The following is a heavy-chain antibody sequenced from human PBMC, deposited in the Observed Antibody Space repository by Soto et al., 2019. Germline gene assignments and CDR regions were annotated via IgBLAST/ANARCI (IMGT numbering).Heavy chain of an antibody. Sequence: ASVKVSCKASGYTFTSYYMHWVRQAPGQGLEWMGIINPSGGSTSYAQKFQGRVTMTRDTSTSTVYMELSRLRSDDTAVYYCARDQHPRISKVLTGYSLYYYYYGMDVWGQGTTVTVSS. CDR2: INPSGGST. D-gene: IGHD3-9*01. V-gene: IGHV1-46*01. CDR3: ARDQHPRISKVLTGYSLYYYYYGMDV. J-gene: IGHJ6*02. CDR1: GYTFTSYY.